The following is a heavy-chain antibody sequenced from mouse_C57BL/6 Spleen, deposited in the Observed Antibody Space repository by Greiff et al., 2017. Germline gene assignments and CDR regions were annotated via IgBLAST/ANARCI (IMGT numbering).Heavy chain of an antibody. CDR1: GYAFSSYW. D-gene: IGHD2-3*01. CDR3: ARTGLYDGFDY. CDR2: IYPGDGDT. Sequence: VQRVESGAELVKPGASVKISCKASGYAFSSYWMNWVKQRPGKGLEWIGQIYPGDGDTNYNGKFKGKATLTADKSSSTAYMQLSSLTSEDSAVYFCARTGLYDGFDYWGQGTTLTVSS. V-gene: IGHV1-80*01. J-gene: IGHJ2*01.